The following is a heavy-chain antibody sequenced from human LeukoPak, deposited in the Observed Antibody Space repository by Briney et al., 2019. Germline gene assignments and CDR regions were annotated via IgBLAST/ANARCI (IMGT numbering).Heavy chain of an antibody. D-gene: IGHD6-25*01. V-gene: IGHV4-38-2*02. J-gene: IGHJ6*03. Sequence: SETLSLTCTVSGYSISSGYYWGWIRQPPGKGLEWIGSIYHSGSTYYNPSLKSRVTISVDTSKNQFSLKLSSVTAADTAIYYCAKDFSSASYTYYYYYMDVWGKGTTVTVSS. CDR2: IYHSGST. CDR1: GYSISSGYY. CDR3: AKDFSSASYTYYYYYMDV.